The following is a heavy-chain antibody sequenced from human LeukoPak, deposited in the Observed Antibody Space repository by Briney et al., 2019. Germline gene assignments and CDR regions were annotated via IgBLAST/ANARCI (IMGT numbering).Heavy chain of an antibody. CDR1: GFTFSNAW. D-gene: IGHD3-10*01. CDR2: IKSKTDGGTT. Sequence: PGGSLRLSCAASGFTFSNAWMSWVRQAPGKGLEWVGRIKSKTDGGTTDYAAPVKGRFTISRDDSKNTLYLQMNSLKNEDTAVYYCTTGFAVGSAYYFDYWGQGTLVTVSS. V-gene: IGHV3-15*01. J-gene: IGHJ4*02. CDR3: TTGFAVGSAYYFDY.